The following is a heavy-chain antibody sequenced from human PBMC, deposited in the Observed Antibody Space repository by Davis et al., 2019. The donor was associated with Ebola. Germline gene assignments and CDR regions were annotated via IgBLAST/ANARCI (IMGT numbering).Heavy chain of an antibody. J-gene: IGHJ4*02. CDR3: AHALDPLASAGLAAPFFDL. D-gene: IGHD6-13*01. Sequence: SGPTLVKPTQTLTLTCTFSGFSLRSVGAGVAWIRQPPGKALEWLASIYWDDDKRYTPSLTSRLTITKDNSKNQVVLTMTNMEPVDKATYYCAHALDPLASAGLAAPFFDLWGQGTLVTVSS. V-gene: IGHV2-5*02. CDR2: IYWDDDK. CDR1: GFSLRSVGAG.